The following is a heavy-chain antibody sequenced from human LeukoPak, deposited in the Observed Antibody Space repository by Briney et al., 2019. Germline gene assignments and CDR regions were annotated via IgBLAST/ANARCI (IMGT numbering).Heavy chain of an antibody. CDR1: GFSFSNFA. D-gene: IGHD1-26*01. J-gene: IGHJ4*02. CDR2: ISGSGGTT. V-gene: IGHV3-23*01. CDR3: AREVGGLDY. Sequence: PGGSLRLSCTASGFSFSNFAMSWVRQAPGKGLEWVSVISGSGGTTHCADSVKGRFTISRDNSKNTLYLQMSSLRAEDTAVYHCAREVGGLDYWGQGTLVTVSS.